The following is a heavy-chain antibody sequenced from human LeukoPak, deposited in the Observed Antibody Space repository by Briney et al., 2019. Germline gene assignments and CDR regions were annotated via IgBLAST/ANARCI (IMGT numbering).Heavy chain of an antibody. Sequence: TGGSLRLSCAASGFTFSSYWMSWVRQAPGKGLEWVANIKQDGSEKYYVDSVKGRFTISRDNAKNSLYLQMNSLRAEDTAVYYCARDTFIAAAGSDYWGQGTLVTVSS. D-gene: IGHD6-13*01. CDR3: ARDTFIAAAGSDY. J-gene: IGHJ4*02. CDR2: IKQDGSEK. CDR1: GFTFSSYW. V-gene: IGHV3-7*01.